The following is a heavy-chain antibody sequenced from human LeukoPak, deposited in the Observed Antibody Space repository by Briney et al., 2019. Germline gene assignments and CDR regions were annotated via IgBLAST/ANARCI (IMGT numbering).Heavy chain of an antibody. CDR3: ARVVRGAVTSNWFDP. D-gene: IGHD4-17*01. Sequence: SETLSLTCTVSGGSIKDYYWAWIRQAPGEGLEWIGYISSSGTTDYNPSLKSRVTMSVDTSKNEFSLKLTSVTAADTAIYYCARVVRGAVTSNWFDPWGQGTLVTVSS. J-gene: IGHJ5*02. V-gene: IGHV4-59*01. CDR2: ISSSGTT. CDR1: GGSIKDYY.